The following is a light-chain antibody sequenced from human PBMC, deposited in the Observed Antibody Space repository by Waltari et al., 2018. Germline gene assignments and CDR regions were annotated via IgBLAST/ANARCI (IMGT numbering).Light chain of an antibody. Sequence: DVVMTQSPLSLPVTLGQPASISCNSPPSLVHSDGNTYLNWFQQRPGQPPRRLIYKVSNRDFGVPDRFSGSGSGPDFTLKISRVEAGDVGAVYYCMQATQWPYTFGQGTKL. V-gene: IGKV2-30*02. CDR2: KVS. CDR3: MQATQWPYT. CDR1: PSLVHSDGNTY. J-gene: IGKJ2*01.